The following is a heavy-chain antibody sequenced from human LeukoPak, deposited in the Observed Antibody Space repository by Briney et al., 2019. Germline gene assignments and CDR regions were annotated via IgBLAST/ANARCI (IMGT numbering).Heavy chain of an antibody. CDR2: MNPNSGNT. CDR1: GYTFTSYD. Sequence: ASVKVSCKASGYTFTSYDINWVRQATGQGLEWMGWMNPNSGNTGYAQKFQGRVTMTRNTSISTAYMELSSLRSEDTAVYYCAREDVWFGELLSPYYYYYGRDVWGQGTTVTVSS. CDR3: AREDVWFGELLSPYYYYYGRDV. V-gene: IGHV1-8*01. J-gene: IGHJ6*02. D-gene: IGHD3-10*01.